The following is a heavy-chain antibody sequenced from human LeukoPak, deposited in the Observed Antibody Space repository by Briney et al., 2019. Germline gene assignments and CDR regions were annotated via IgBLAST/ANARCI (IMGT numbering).Heavy chain of an antibody. CDR1: GYTFTSYG. Sequence: ASVKVSCKASGYTFTSYGISWVRQAPGQGLEWMGWISAYNGNTNYAQKLQGRVTMTTDTSTSTAYMELRSLRSDDTAVYYCARARRSSSWYGFGGNNWFDPWGQGTLVTVSS. V-gene: IGHV1-18*01. CDR3: ARARRSSSWYGFGGNNWFDP. D-gene: IGHD6-13*01. CDR2: ISAYNGNT. J-gene: IGHJ5*02.